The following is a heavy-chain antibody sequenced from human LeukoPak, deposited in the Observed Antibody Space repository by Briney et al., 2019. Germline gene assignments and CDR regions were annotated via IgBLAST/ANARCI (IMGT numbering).Heavy chain of an antibody. CDR1: GGSISSSSYY. V-gene: IGHV4-39*02. J-gene: IGHJ4*02. Sequence: PSETLSLTCTVSGGSISSSSYYWGWIRQTPGKGLEYIGSIYYSGSTYYSPALKSRVAISVDKSKNHFSLKLSSVTAADTAVYYCARGPPLNSVGSTYFDYWGQGTLVTVSS. CDR3: ARGPPLNSVGSTYFDY. D-gene: IGHD1-26*01. CDR2: IYYSGST.